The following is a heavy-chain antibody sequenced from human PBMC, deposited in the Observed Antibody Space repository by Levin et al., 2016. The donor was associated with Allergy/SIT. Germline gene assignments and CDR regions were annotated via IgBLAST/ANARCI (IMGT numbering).Heavy chain of an antibody. CDR3: ARERGFTPREGLGELLYYYGMDV. D-gene: IGHD3-10*01. J-gene: IGHJ6*02. V-gene: IGHV3-23*01. CDR2: ISGSGLST. Sequence: WIRQPPGKGLEWVSVISGSGLSTKYADSVKGRFTISRDNSKNTLYLQMNSLRAEDTAVYYCARERGFTPREGLGELLYYYGMDVWGQGTTVTVSS.